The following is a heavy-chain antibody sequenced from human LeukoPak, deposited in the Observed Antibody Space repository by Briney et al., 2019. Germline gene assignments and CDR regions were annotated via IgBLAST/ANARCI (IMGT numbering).Heavy chain of an antibody. V-gene: IGHV4-34*01. CDR2: INHNGST. Sequence: PSETLSLTCAVYGGSFSGYYWSWIRQPPGKGLEWIGEINHNGSTNYNPSLKSRVTISVDTSKNQFSLKLSSVTAADTAVYYCAREGYYYDSSGYYYGGALDYWGQGTLVTVSS. CDR1: GGSFSGYY. J-gene: IGHJ4*02. D-gene: IGHD3-22*01. CDR3: AREGYYYDSSGYYYGGALDY.